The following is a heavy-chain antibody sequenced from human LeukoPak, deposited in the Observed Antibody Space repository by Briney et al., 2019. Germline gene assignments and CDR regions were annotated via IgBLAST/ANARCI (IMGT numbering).Heavy chain of an antibody. CDR3: ARGYYYDSSGYYYVSPDAFDI. Sequence: GGSLRLSCAASGFTFSSYWMHWVRQAPGKGLVWVSRINSDGSSTSYADSVKGRFTISRDNAKNSLYLQMNSLRAEDTAVYYCARGYYYDSSGYYYVSPDAFDIWGQGTMVTVSS. J-gene: IGHJ3*02. CDR2: INSDGSST. D-gene: IGHD3-22*01. V-gene: IGHV3-74*01. CDR1: GFTFSSYW.